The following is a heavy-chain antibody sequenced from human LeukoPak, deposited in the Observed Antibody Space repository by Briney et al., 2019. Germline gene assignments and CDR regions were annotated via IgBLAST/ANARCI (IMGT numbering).Heavy chain of an antibody. Sequence: PGGSLRLSCAASGFTFSKYAMHWVRQAPGKGLEWVAVISYDGSNKYYADSVKGRFTISRDNSKNTLYLQMNSLRAEDTAVYYCARDQLRRWLPTLPDYWGQGTLVTVSS. J-gene: IGHJ4*02. V-gene: IGHV3-30-3*01. CDR3: ARDQLRRWLPTLPDY. CDR1: GFTFSKYA. CDR2: ISYDGSNK. D-gene: IGHD5-12*01.